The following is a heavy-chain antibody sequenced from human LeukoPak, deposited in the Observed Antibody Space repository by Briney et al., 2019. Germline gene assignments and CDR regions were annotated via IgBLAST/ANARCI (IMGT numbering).Heavy chain of an antibody. CDR2: ISAYNGNT. Sequence: ASVKVSCKASVYSFTSYGISWVRQDPGQGLEWMGWISAYNGNTNYAQKLQGRVTMTTDTSTSTAYMELRSLRSDDTAVYYCARDAGSGWSFDYWGQGTLVTVSS. J-gene: IGHJ4*02. CDR1: VYSFTSYG. D-gene: IGHD6-19*01. CDR3: ARDAGSGWSFDY. V-gene: IGHV1-18*01.